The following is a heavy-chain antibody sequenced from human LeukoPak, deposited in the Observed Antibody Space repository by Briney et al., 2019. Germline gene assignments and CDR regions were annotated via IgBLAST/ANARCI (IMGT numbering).Heavy chain of an antibody. CDR3: ASRGYSYGGPDAFDI. CDR2: ISSSSSYI. V-gene: IGHV3-21*01. D-gene: IGHD5-18*01. J-gene: IGHJ3*02. CDR1: GFTFSSYS. Sequence: GGSLRLSCAASGFTFSSYSMNWVRQAPGKGLEWVSSISSSSSYIYYADSVKGRFTISRDNAKNSLYLQMNSLRAEDTAVYYCASRGYSYGGPDAFDIWGQGTMVTVSS.